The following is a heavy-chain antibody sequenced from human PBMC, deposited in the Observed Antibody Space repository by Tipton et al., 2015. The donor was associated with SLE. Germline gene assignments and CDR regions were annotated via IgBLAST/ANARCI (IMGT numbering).Heavy chain of an antibody. CDR1: GGSISFDY. V-gene: IGHV4-4*07. D-gene: IGHD4-17*01. CDR2: IYSSGDR. CDR3: ARVEVTIAGKDDAFDI. Sequence: TLSLTCTVSGGSISFDYWSWIRQSAGRGLEWIGRIYSSGDRDYNPSLRSRVTMSIDASQNRVSLRLTSVAAADTAVYYCARVEVTIAGKDDAFDIWGQGTKVTVSS. J-gene: IGHJ3*02.